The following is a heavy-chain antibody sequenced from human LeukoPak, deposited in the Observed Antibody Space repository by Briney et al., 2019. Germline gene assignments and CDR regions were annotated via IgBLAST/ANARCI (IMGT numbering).Heavy chain of an antibody. CDR1: GFTFSSYW. CDR2: IKQDGSEK. J-gene: IGHJ4*02. Sequence: GGSLRLSCAASGFTFSSYWMSWVRQAPGKGLEWVANIKQDGSEKYYVDSVKGRFTISRDNAKNPLYLQMNSLRAEDTAVYYCAGPVLAVAGGSVDYWGQGTLVTVSS. D-gene: IGHD6-19*01. V-gene: IGHV3-7*01. CDR3: AGPVLAVAGGSVDY.